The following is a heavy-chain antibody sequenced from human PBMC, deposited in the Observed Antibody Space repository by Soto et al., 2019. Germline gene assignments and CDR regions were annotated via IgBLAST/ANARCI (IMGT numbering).Heavy chain of an antibody. J-gene: IGHJ6*02. Sequence: GGSLRLSCAASGYTFRSYDMHWVRQVTGKGLEWVSVIGSAGDSNYAPSVKGRFTISRENAKNSLYLQMDSLRAGDTAVYYCARGSKGTYGMDVWGQGTTVTVSS. D-gene: IGHD3-10*01. CDR3: ARGSKGTYGMDV. CDR2: IGSAGDS. CDR1: GYTFRSYD. V-gene: IGHV3-13*01.